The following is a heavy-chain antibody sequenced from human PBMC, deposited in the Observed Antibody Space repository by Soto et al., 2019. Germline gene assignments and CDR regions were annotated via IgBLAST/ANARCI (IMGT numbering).Heavy chain of an antibody. CDR1: GFTFSSYA. V-gene: IGHV3-23*01. D-gene: IGHD2-2*01. CDR2: ISGSGGST. CDR3: AKDIVRESTRVYYFDY. Sequence: GGSLRLSCAASGFTFSSYAMSWVRQAPGKGLEWVSAISGSGGSTYYADSVKGRFTISRDNSKNTLYLQMNSLRAEDTAVYYCAKDIVRESTRVYYFDYWGQGTLVTVSS. J-gene: IGHJ4*02.